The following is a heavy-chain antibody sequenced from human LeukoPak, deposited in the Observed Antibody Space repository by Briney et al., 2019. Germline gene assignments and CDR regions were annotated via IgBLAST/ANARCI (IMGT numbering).Heavy chain of an antibody. CDR2: ISWNSGST. CDR3: AKDANYDILTGYGDY. J-gene: IGHJ4*02. CDR1: GFTFDDYG. D-gene: IGHD3-9*01. Sequence: GGSLRLSCAASGFTFDDYGMHWVRQAPGKGLEWVSGISWNSGSTGYADSVKGRFTISRDNAKNSLYLQMNSLRAEDTALYYCAKDANYDILTGYGDYWGQGTLVTVSS. V-gene: IGHV3-9*01.